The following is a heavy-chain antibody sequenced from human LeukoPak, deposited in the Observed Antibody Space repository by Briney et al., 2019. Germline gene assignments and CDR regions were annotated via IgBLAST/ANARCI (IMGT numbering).Heavy chain of an antibody. D-gene: IGHD2-2*02. CDR1: GGSFSGYY. Sequence: SETLSLTCAVYGGSFSGYYWSWIRQPPGKGLEWIGEINHSGSTNYNPSLKSRVTISVDTSKNQFSLKLSSVTAADTAVYYYARVLGYCSSTSCYNRNWFDPWGQGTLVTVSS. CDR3: ARVLGYCSSTSCYNRNWFDP. CDR2: INHSGST. J-gene: IGHJ5*02. V-gene: IGHV4-34*01.